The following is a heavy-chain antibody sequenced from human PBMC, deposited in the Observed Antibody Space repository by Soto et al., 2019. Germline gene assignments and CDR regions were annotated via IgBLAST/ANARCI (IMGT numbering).Heavy chain of an antibody. J-gene: IGHJ6*02. V-gene: IGHV1-69*13. Sequence: SVKVSCKASGGTFSSYAISWVRQAPGQGLEWMGGIIPILGTANYAQKFQGRVTITADESTSTAYMELSSLRSEDTAVYYCASPYYYDSSGYHPYYYYYGMDVWGQGTTVTVSS. CDR1: GGTFSSYA. CDR3: ASPYYYDSSGYHPYYYYYGMDV. D-gene: IGHD3-22*01. CDR2: IIPILGTA.